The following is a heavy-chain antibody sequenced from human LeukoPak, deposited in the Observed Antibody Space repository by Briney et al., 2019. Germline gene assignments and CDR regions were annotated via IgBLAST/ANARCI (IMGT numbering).Heavy chain of an antibody. V-gene: IGHV4-34*01. Sequence: PSETLSLTCAVYGGSFSGYYWSWIRQPPGKGLDWIGEIYYSGSTHYNPSLKSRVTISVDTSKNQFSLKLSSVTAADTAVYYCARHTRGKDIVVVPAARSTYGMDVWGQGTTVTVSS. J-gene: IGHJ6*02. CDR2: IYYSGST. D-gene: IGHD2-2*01. CDR3: ARHTRGKDIVVVPAARSTYGMDV. CDR1: GGSFSGYY.